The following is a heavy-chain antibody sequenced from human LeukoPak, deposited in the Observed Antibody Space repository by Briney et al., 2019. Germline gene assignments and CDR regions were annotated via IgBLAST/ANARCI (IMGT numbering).Heavy chain of an antibody. Sequence: PGGSLRLSCAASGFTFSSYGMHWVRQAPGKGLEWVAVISYDGSNKYYAGSVKGRSTISRDNSKNTLYLQMNSLRAEDTAVYYCAKGGPDAFDIWGQGTMVTVSS. CDR2: ISYDGSNK. CDR1: GFTFSSYG. V-gene: IGHV3-30*18. J-gene: IGHJ3*02. CDR3: AKGGPDAFDI.